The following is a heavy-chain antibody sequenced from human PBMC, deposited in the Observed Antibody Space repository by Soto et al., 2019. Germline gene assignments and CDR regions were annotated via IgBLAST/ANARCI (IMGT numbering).Heavy chain of an antibody. CDR3: AHHPYYGLGTYSFDY. J-gene: IGHJ4*02. D-gene: IGHD3-10*01. Sequence: QITLKESGPTLVKPTQTLTLTCTFSGFSLSTSGVGVGWIRQPPGKALEWLAVIYWDDDKRSSSSLKSRLTITKDTSENQVVLTMTNMDPVDTATYYCAHHPYYGLGTYSFDYWGQGILVTVSS. CDR1: GFSLSTSGVG. V-gene: IGHV2-5*02. CDR2: IYWDDDK.